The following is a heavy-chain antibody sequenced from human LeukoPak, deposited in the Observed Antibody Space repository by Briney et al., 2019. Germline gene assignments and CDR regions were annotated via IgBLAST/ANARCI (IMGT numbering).Heavy chain of an antibody. Sequence: SGPTLVNPTQTLTLTCTFSGFSLSTSGVGVGWIRQPPGKALEWLALIYWDDDKRYIPSLKSRLTITKDTSKNQVVLTMTCMDPVDTATYYCAHRIAARLNFDYGGQGTLVTVSS. CDR1: GFSLSTSGVG. CDR2: IYWDDDK. J-gene: IGHJ4*02. CDR3: AHRIAARLNFDY. V-gene: IGHV2-5*02. D-gene: IGHD6-6*01.